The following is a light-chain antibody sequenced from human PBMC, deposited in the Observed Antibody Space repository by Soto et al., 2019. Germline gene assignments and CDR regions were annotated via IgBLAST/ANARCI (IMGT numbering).Light chain of an antibody. Sequence: QSVLTQPPSASGTPGQRVTISCSGSSSNIGSNTVKWYQQLPGTAPKLLIYSNNQRPSGVPDRFSGSKSGTSASLAISGLQSEDEADYYCAAWDDSLGRPYVFGTGTKVTVL. J-gene: IGLJ1*01. CDR2: SNN. CDR1: SSNIGSNT. CDR3: AAWDDSLGRPYV. V-gene: IGLV1-44*01.